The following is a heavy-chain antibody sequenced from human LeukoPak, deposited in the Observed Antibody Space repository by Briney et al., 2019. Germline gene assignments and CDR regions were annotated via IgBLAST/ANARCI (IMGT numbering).Heavy chain of an antibody. D-gene: IGHD4-17*01. CDR2: INPSGGST. CDR1: GYTFTSYY. V-gene: IGHV1-46*01. Sequence: ASVKVSCEASGYTFTSYYMHWVRQAPGQGLKWMGIINPSGGSTSYAQKFQGRVTMTTDTSTSTAYMELRSLRSDDTAVYYCARDSSDYGDSDAFDIWGQGTMVTVSS. CDR3: ARDSSDYGDSDAFDI. J-gene: IGHJ3*02.